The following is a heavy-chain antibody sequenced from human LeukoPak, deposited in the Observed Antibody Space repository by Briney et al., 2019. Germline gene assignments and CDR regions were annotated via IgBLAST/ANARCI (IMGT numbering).Heavy chain of an antibody. J-gene: IGHJ3*02. CDR1: GYSISSSYY. CDR2: IYTSGST. CDR3: ARDPSNLDAFDI. V-gene: IGHV4-4*07. D-gene: IGHD4-11*01. Sequence: PSETLSLTCTVSGYSISSSYYWSWIRQPAGKGLEWIGRIYTSGSTNYNPSLKSRVTMSVDTSKNQFSLKLSSVTAADTAVYYCARDPSNLDAFDIWGQGTMVTVSS.